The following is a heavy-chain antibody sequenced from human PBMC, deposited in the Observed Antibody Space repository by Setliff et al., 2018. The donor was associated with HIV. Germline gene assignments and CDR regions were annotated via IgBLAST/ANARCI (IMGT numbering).Heavy chain of an antibody. Sequence: SETLSLTCSVSGVSINRTDHYWGWIRQSPGKRLEWIGSVSQSGSTYYNPSLKSRITISVDRSKNLFSLKLISVTAADQGVYYCARVPVAGANWFDPWGLGTLGTVPQ. D-gene: IGHD2-21*01. CDR1: GVSINRTDHY. J-gene: IGHJ5*02. CDR2: VSQSGST. CDR3: ARVPVAGANWFDP. V-gene: IGHV4-39*01.